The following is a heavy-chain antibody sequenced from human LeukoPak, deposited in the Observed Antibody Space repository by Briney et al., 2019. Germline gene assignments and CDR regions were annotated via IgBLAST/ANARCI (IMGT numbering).Heavy chain of an antibody. CDR3: TTLGYHLDS. CDR1: GFDFGAYE. V-gene: IGHV3-48*03. Sequence: PGGSLRLSCAASGFDFGAYEMNWVRQAPGKGLEWVAYFAGSDTTTYYADSVKGRFIISRDNARNSLYLQMNSLRAEDTALYYCTTLGYHLDSWGQGTPVTVSS. D-gene: IGHD3-22*01. J-gene: IGHJ4*02. CDR2: FAGSDTTT.